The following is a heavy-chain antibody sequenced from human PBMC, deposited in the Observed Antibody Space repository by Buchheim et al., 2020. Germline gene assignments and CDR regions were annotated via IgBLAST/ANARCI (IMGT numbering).Heavy chain of an antibody. D-gene: IGHD2-2*02. Sequence: QVQLVQSGAEVKKPGASVKVSCKASGYTFTSYYMHWVRQAPGQGLEWMGIINPSGGSTSYAQKFQGRVTMTRDTSTSTVYMELSSLRSEDTAVYYCARDQGGYCSSTSCYTSGWFDPWGQGTL. CDR3: ARDQGGYCSSTSCYTSGWFDP. CDR1: GYTFTSYY. CDR2: INPSGGST. V-gene: IGHV1-46*01. J-gene: IGHJ5*02.